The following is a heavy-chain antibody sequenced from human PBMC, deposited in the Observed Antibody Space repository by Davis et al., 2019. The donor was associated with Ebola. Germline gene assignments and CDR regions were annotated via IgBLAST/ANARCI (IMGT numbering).Heavy chain of an antibody. CDR3: ARGGTASGDDFYYYMDV. CDR2: ISYDGSNK. V-gene: IGHV3-30-3*01. J-gene: IGHJ6*03. Sequence: GESLKISCAASTFTFSNYDMHWVRQAPGKGLEWVAVISYDGSNKYYADSVKGRFTIFRDNSKNTLYLQVNSLRPGDTAVYYCARGGTASGDDFYYYMDVWGKGTTVTVSS. D-gene: IGHD6-13*01. CDR1: TFTFSNYD.